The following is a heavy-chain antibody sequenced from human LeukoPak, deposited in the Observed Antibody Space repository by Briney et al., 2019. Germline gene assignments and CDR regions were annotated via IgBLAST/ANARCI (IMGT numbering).Heavy chain of an antibody. Sequence: KTSETLSLTCTVSGGSISSGSYYWSWIRQPAGKGLEWIGRIYTSGSTNYNPSLKSRVTISVDTSKNQFSLKLSSVTAADTAVYYCARGYGGYIPWGQGTLVTVSS. V-gene: IGHV4-61*02. J-gene: IGHJ4*02. CDR2: IYTSGST. CDR3: ARGYGGYIP. CDR1: GGSISSGSYY. D-gene: IGHD4-17*01.